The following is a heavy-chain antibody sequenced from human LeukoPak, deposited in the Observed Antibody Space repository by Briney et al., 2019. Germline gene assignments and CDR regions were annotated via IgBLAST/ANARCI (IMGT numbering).Heavy chain of an antibody. V-gene: IGHV3-7*01. Sequence: TGGSLRLSCVASGFTFSDYWMTWVRQAPGKGLEWVANIKQDGSDKKYVDSVKGRFTISRDNAKNSLYLQMDSLRDEGTAVYYCARGGGDYWGQGTLVTVTS. D-gene: IGHD1-26*01. CDR1: GFTFSDYW. CDR2: IKQDGSDK. J-gene: IGHJ4*02. CDR3: ARGGGDY.